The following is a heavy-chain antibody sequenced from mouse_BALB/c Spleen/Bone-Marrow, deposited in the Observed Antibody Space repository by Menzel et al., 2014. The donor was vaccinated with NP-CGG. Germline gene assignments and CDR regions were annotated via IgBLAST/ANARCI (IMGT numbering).Heavy chain of an antibody. CDR1: GFTFSSYA. CDR2: ISSGGSYT. Sequence: EVQVVESGGGLVKPGGSLKLSCAASGFTFSSYAMSWVRQSPEKRLEWVAEISSGGSYTYYPDTVTGRFTISRDNAKNTLYLEMSSLRSEDTAMYYCARDHYGYYTMDYWGQGTSVTVS. V-gene: IGHV5-9-4*01. CDR3: ARDHYGYYTMDY. J-gene: IGHJ4*01. D-gene: IGHD1-2*01.